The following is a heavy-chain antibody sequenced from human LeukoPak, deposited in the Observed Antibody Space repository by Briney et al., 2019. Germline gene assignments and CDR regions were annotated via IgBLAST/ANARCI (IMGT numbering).Heavy chain of an antibody. CDR3: ARARWDYFDY. CDR2: ISYDGSNK. CDR1: GFTFSSYA. V-gene: IGHV3-30*14. D-gene: IGHD5-24*01. J-gene: IGHJ4*02. Sequence: GGSLRLSCAASGFTFSSYAMHWVRQAPGKGLEWVAVISYDGSNKYYADSVKGRFTISRDNSKNTLHLQMNSLRVEDTAVYYCARARWDYFDYWGQGTLVTVSS.